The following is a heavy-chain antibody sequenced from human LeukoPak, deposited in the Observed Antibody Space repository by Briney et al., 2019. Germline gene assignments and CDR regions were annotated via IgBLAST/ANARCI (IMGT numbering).Heavy chain of an antibody. Sequence: SETLSLTCAVYGGSFSGYYWSWIRQPPGKGPEWIGEINHSGSTNYNPSLKSRVTISVDTSKNQFSLKLSSVTAADTAVYYCARGLLWFQYYFDYWGQGTLVTVSS. D-gene: IGHD3-10*01. V-gene: IGHV4-34*01. CDR3: ARGLLWFQYYFDY. CDR2: INHSGST. CDR1: GGSFSGYY. J-gene: IGHJ4*02.